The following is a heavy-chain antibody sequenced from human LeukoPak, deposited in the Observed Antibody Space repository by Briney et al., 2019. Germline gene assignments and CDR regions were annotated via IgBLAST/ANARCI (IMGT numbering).Heavy chain of an antibody. CDR2: INPNSGGT. CDR3: ARDGIAAAVTYYFDY. J-gene: IGHJ4*02. D-gene: IGHD6-13*01. Sequence: ASVNVSCKASGCTFTGYYMHWVRQAPGQGLEWMGWINPNSGGTNYAQKFQGRVTMTRDTSISTAYMELSRLRSDDTAVYYCARDGIAAAVTYYFDYWGQGTLVTVSS. V-gene: IGHV1-2*02. CDR1: GCTFTGYY.